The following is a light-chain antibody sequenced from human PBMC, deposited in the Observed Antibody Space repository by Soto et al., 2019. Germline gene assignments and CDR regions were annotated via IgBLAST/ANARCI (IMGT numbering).Light chain of an antibody. Sequence: EIVLTQSPGTLSLSPGERATFSCRASQSVSSSYIAWYQQKRGQTPRRLIYGASIGATGIPDRFSGSGSGTDFTLTISRLEPEDFALYYCQQYHTSPLTFGQGTKVDIK. J-gene: IGKJ1*01. CDR2: GAS. CDR3: QQYHTSPLT. V-gene: IGKV3-20*01. CDR1: QSVSSSY.